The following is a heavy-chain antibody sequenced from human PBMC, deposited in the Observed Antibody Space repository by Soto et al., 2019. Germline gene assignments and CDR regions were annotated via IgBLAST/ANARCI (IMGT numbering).Heavy chain of an antibody. Sequence: SETLSLTCTFSGGSFNSSSYYWGWIRQPPGKGLEWIGTIYYSGSTYYNPSLKSRVTISVDTSKNQFSLKLRSVTAADTAVYYCARLSLKVEYSSDWYGLFDYWGQGTLVTVSS. V-gene: IGHV4-39*01. CDR1: GGSFNSSSYY. D-gene: IGHD6-19*01. CDR2: IYYSGST. J-gene: IGHJ4*02. CDR3: ARLSLKVEYSSDWYGLFDY.